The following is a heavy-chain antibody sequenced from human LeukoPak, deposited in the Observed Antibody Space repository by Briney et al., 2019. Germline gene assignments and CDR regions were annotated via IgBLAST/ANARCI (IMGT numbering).Heavy chain of an antibody. CDR2: INHSGST. Sequence: SETLSLTCAVYGGSFSGYYWSWIRQPPGKGLEWIGEINHSGSTNYNPSLKSRVTISVDTSKNQFSLKLSSVTAADTAVYYCARGSGGIAAAGTGSYYYYYYMDVWGKGTTVTISS. D-gene: IGHD6-13*01. CDR1: GGSFSGYY. CDR3: ARGSGGIAAAGTGSYYYYYYMDV. J-gene: IGHJ6*03. V-gene: IGHV4-34*01.